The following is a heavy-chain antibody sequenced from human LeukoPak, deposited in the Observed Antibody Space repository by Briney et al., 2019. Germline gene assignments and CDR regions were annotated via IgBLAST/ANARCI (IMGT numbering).Heavy chain of an antibody. D-gene: IGHD5/OR15-5a*01. V-gene: IGHV3-23*01. CDR1: EFTFSNYA. CDR3: AKPREQQLLRIAFDV. Sequence: GGSLRLSCVGSEFTFSNYAMSWVRQAPGRGLEWVSSISGNGGGTYYADSVKGRFTISRDNSKNTLYLQLNNLRAEDTAVYYCAKPREQQLLRIAFDVWGQGTMVTVSS. CDR2: ISGNGGGT. J-gene: IGHJ3*01.